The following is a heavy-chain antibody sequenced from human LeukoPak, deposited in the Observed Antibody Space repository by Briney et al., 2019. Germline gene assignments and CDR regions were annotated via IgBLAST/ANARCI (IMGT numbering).Heavy chain of an antibody. J-gene: IGHJ2*01. CDR2: FGSAGDT. V-gene: IGHV3-13*01. CDR3: VRGALPGDNWYFDL. CDR1: GFPFSAYD. Sequence: GGSLRLSRETSGFPFSAYDMHWVRQAPGKGLEWVSAFGSAGDTYYPGAVRGRFTISRDYAKNSLYLQMNSLRTGDTAVYFCVRGALPGDNWYFDLWGRGTLVTVAS.